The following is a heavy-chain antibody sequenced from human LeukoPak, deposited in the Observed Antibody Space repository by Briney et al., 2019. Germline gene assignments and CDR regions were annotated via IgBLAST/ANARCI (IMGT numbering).Heavy chain of an antibody. J-gene: IGHJ1*01. CDR2: IYYSGST. D-gene: IGHD4-23*01. V-gene: IGHV4-59*01. Sequence: SETLSLTCTVSGGSISSYYWSWIRQPPGKGLEWIGYIYYSGSTNYNPSLKSRVTISVDTSKNQFSLKLSSVTAADTAVYYCASQGTDYGGNGYFQHWGQGTLVTVSS. CDR3: ASQGTDYGGNGYFQH. CDR1: GGSISSYY.